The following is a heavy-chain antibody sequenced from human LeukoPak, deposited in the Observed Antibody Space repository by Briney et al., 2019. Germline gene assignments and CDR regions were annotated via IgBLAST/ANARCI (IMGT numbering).Heavy chain of an antibody. Sequence: PGGSLTLASLASGFTFSSYWVSWVRQAAGKGLEWVANIKKDGSEKYYVDSVKGRFIISRDNAKNSLYLQMNSLRAEETAVYYCARPRTRYYYYGMDVWGQGTTVTVSS. V-gene: IGHV3-7*01. D-gene: IGHD3-3*01. J-gene: IGHJ6*02. CDR1: GFTFSSYW. CDR3: ARPRTRYYYYGMDV. CDR2: IKKDGSEK.